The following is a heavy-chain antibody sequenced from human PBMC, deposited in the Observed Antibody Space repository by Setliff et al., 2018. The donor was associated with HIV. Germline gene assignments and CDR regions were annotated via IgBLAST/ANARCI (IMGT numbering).Heavy chain of an antibody. D-gene: IGHD6-19*01. CDR1: GYRFISYG. CDR2: ISGYNANT. J-gene: IGHJ3*02. V-gene: IGHV1-18*01. Sequence: ASVKVSCKASGYRFISYGISRVRQAPGQGLEWMGWISGYNANTKYAQNVQGRVTMTTDTSTSTAYMELRSLRSDDTAVYYCARDQEAVAPSAAFDIWGQGTMVTVSS. CDR3: ARDQEAVAPSAAFDI.